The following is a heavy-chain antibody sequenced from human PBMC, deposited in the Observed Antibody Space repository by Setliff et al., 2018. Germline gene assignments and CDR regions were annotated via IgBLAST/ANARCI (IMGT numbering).Heavy chain of an antibody. Sequence: SETLSLTCTVSGGSISSSSYYWGWIRQPPGKGLEWIGSIYYSGSTYYNPSLKSRVTISVDTSKNQFSLKLSSVTAADTAVYYCARRATYYNFWSGYYDYWGQGTPVTVSS. CDR3: ARRATYYNFWSGYYDY. CDR2: IYYSGST. J-gene: IGHJ4*02. CDR1: GGSISSSSYY. D-gene: IGHD3-3*01. V-gene: IGHV4-39*07.